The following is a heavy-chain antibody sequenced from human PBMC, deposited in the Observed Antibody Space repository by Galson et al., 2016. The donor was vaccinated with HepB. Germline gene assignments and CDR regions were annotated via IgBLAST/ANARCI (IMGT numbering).Heavy chain of an antibody. Sequence: SVKVSCKASGGTFSSYAISWVRQAPGQGLEWMGGITPIFGTTNYAQRFQGRITITADESTSTAYMELSSLRSEDTAVYYCARVPPATWYGYFDSWGPGTLVTVSS. CDR2: ITPIFGTT. J-gene: IGHJ4*02. CDR3: ARVPPATWYGYFDS. V-gene: IGHV1-69*13. D-gene: IGHD6-13*01. CDR1: GGTFSSYA.